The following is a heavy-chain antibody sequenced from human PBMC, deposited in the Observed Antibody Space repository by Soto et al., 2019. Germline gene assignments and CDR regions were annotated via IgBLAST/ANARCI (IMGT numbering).Heavy chain of an antibody. D-gene: IGHD7-27*01. J-gene: IGHJ6*03. CDR2: IYYSGST. V-gene: IGHV4-39*01. Sequence: PSETLSLTCTVSGGPIISSSYYWGRIRHPPGKGLEWIGSIYYSGSTYYNPSLKSRVTISVDTSKNQFSLRLSSVTAADTAVYYCARQPGDYWANYYYYYMDVWGKGTTVTVSS. CDR1: GGPIISSSYY. CDR3: ARQPGDYWANYYYYYMDV.